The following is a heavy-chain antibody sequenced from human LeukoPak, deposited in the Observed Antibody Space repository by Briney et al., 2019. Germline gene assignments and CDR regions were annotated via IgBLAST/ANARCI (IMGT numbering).Heavy chain of an antibody. CDR2: IYPGDSDT. CDR3: ARRTTVVTERVDAFDI. Sequence: GESLKISCKGSGYSFTSYWIGWVRQMPGKGLEWMGIIYPGDSDTRYSPSFQGQVTISADKSISTAYLQWSSLKASDTAMYYCARRTTVVTERVDAFDIWGQGTIVTVSS. J-gene: IGHJ3*02. D-gene: IGHD4-23*01. CDR1: GYSFTSYW. V-gene: IGHV5-51*01.